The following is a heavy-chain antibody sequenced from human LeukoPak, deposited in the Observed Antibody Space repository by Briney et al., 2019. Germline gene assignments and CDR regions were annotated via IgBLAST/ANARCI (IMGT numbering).Heavy chain of an antibody. CDR3: ASGDFDY. CDR2: IYSGGKT. Sequence: GGSLRLSCAVSGFTVNSNSVNWVRQAPGKGLEWVSVIYSGGKTHYADSVKGRFTISRDNSKNTVYLQVNNLRAEDTAVYYCASGDFDYWGQGTLVTVSS. CDR1: GFTVNSNS. J-gene: IGHJ4*02. V-gene: IGHV3-66*01.